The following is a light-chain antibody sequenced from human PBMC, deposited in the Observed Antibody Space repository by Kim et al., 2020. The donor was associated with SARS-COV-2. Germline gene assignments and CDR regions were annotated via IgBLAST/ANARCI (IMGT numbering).Light chain of an antibody. CDR3: QQRSEWPIT. Sequence: ATGERAPPRCRASRSLVDYLSWHQQTAGQAPRLLFDDASSGATGIPARCSGRGSGTDFTLTISSVEPEDFAVYCCQQRSEWPITFGQGTRLEIK. CDR1: RSLVDY. V-gene: IGKV3-11*01. J-gene: IGKJ5*01. CDR2: DAS.